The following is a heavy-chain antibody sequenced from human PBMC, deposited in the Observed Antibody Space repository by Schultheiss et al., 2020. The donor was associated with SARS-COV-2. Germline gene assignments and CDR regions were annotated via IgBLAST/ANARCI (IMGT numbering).Heavy chain of an antibody. Sequence: GGSLRLSCAASGFTVSSNYMSWVRQAPGKGLEWVAVISYDGSNKYYADSVKGRFTISRDNSKNTLYLQMNSLRAEDTAVYYCAGTDGTDDAFDIWGQGTMVTVSS. V-gene: IGHV3-30*03. CDR1: GFTVSSNY. CDR3: AGTDGTDDAFDI. CDR2: ISYDGSNK. J-gene: IGHJ3*02.